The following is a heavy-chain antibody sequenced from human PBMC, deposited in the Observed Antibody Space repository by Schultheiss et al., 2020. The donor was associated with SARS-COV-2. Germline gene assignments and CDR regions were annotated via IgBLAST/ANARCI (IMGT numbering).Heavy chain of an antibody. V-gene: IGHV3-30-3*01. CDR2: ISYDGSNK. J-gene: IGHJ6*02. CDR1: GFTFSSYA. Sequence: LKISCAASGFTFSSYAMHWVRQAPGKGLEWVAVISYDGSNKYYADSVKGRFTISRDNSKNTLYLQMNSLRAEDTAVYYCARESVTTDYYYYYYGMDVWGQGTTVTVSS. D-gene: IGHD4-17*01. CDR3: ARESVTTDYYYYYYGMDV.